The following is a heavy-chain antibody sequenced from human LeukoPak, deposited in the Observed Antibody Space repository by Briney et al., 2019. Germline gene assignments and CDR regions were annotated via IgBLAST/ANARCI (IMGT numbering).Heavy chain of an antibody. V-gene: IGHV3-7*01. CDR2: IRQDGGEK. Sequence: GGSLRLSCAVSGFTFGDYWMNWVRQAPGKGLEWVASIRQDGGEKSYVDSVKGRLTISRDNTKHSLYLQMSSLRAEDTGVYYCARDGTAAGLYFDLWGQGTLVTVSS. J-gene: IGHJ4*02. CDR1: GFTFGDYW. CDR3: ARDGTAAGLYFDL. D-gene: IGHD6-13*01.